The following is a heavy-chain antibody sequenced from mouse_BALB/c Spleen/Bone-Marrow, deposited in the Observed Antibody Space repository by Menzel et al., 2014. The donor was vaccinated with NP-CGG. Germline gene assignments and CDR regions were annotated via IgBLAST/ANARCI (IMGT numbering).Heavy chain of an antibody. Sequence: EVQRVESGPSLVKPSQTLSLTCSVTGDSITSGYWNWIRKFPGNKLEYMGYISYSGSTYYNPSLKSRISITRDTSKNQYYLQLNCVTTEDTATYYCVRGGGSSYNYAMDYWGQGTSVTVSS. CDR1: GDSITSGY. D-gene: IGHD1-1*01. V-gene: IGHV3-8*02. CDR3: VRGGGSSYNYAMDY. J-gene: IGHJ4*01. CDR2: ISYSGST.